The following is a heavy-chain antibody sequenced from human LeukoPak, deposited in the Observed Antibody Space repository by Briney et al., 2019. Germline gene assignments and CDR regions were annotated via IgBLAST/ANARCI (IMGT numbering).Heavy chain of an antibody. D-gene: IGHD3-22*01. CDR3: ARRPRFSRGTLNYDSNGFHFDF. J-gene: IGHJ4*02. Sequence: PGGSLRLSCAASGFTFTHYNMVWVRQAPGKGLEWIGEINHSGGTNYNPSLKSRISMSVDTSKSQFSLKLTSVTAADTAEYYCARRPRFSRGTLNYDSNGFHFDFWGQGTLVTVSS. CDR2: INHSGGT. CDR1: GFTFTHYN. V-gene: IGHV4-34*01.